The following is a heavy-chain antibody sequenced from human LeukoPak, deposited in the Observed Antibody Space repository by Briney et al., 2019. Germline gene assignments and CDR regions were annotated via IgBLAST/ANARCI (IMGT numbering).Heavy chain of an antibody. CDR3: ARHSPQLQYFDY. CDR2: IYHSGST. D-gene: IGHD2-2*01. V-gene: IGHV4-38-2*01. CDR1: GYSISSGYY. J-gene: IGHJ4*02. Sequence: SETLSLTCAVSGYSISSGYYWGWIRQPPGKGLEWIGSIYHSGSTYYNPSHKSRVTISVDTSKNQFSLKLSSVTAADTAVYYCARHSPQLQYFDYWGQGTLVTVSS.